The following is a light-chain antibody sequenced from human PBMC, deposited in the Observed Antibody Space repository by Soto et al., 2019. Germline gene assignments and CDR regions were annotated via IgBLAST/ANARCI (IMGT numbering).Light chain of an antibody. Sequence: QSALPRPPSVSGAPGQKVTSSCSGSSSNIGGNSVSWYQQLPGTAPKLLIYDDNKRPSGIPDRFSGSKSGTSATLGITGFQTGDEADYYCGSWDSSLSAYVFGTGTKGTVL. CDR3: GSWDSSLSAYV. CDR2: DDN. J-gene: IGLJ1*01. V-gene: IGLV1-51*01. CDR1: SSNIGGNS.